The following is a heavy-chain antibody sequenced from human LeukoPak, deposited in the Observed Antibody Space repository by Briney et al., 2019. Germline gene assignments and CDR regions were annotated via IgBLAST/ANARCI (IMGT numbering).Heavy chain of an antibody. CDR3: AREYCSGGSCYPPQDY. D-gene: IGHD2-15*01. CDR1: GGSISSGSYY. J-gene: IGHJ4*02. Sequence: SETLSLTCTVSGGSISSGSYYWGWIRQPPGKGLEWIGSIYYSGSTYYNPSLKSRVTISVDTSKNQFSLKLSSVTAADTAVYYCAREYCSGGSCYPPQDYWGQGTLVTVSS. V-gene: IGHV4-39*07. CDR2: IYYSGST.